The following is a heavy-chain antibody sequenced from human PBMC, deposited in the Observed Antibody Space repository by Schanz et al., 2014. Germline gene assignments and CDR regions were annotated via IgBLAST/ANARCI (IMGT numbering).Heavy chain of an antibody. D-gene: IGHD1-26*01. J-gene: IGHJ4*02. CDR2: INPNSGGA. CDR3: ARGFPSAGGGYVHY. CDR1: GFTFNGYY. V-gene: IGHV1-2*06. Sequence: QVQLLQSGAEVKKPRASVKVSCKASGFTFNGYYIHWVRQAPGQGLEWMGRINPNSGGASYAQKIQGRVTMTWDTSISTAYMELSRLTSDDTAVYFCARGFPSAGGGYVHYWGQGSLVTVSS.